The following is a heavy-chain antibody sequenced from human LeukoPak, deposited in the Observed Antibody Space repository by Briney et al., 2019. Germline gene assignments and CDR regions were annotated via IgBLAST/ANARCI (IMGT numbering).Heavy chain of an antibody. Sequence: GGSLRLSCAASDFTFSNYWMSWVRQAPGKGLEWVGNLKQDGSEIYYLDSVKGRFTISRDNAKKSLYLQMNSLRAEDTAVYYCATIEAVRFHYWGQGTLVTVSS. V-gene: IGHV3-7*01. J-gene: IGHJ4*02. CDR2: LKQDGSEI. CDR3: ATIEAVRFHY. CDR1: DFTFSNYW. D-gene: IGHD4-17*01.